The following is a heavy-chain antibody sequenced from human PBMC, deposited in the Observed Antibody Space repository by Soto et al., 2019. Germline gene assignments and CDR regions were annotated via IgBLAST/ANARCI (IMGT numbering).Heavy chain of an antibody. J-gene: IGHJ4*02. CDR3: ASSALGGYDRGAYFDY. D-gene: IGHD3-9*01. Sequence: SETLSLTCAVYGGSFSDYYWNWIRQPPGKGLEWIGEIIHSGSTNYNPSLKSRVAISVDTTKNQFCLKLSSVTAADTAVYFCASSALGGYDRGAYFDYWGRGTLVTVSS. CDR2: IIHSGST. CDR1: GGSFSDYY. V-gene: IGHV4-34*12.